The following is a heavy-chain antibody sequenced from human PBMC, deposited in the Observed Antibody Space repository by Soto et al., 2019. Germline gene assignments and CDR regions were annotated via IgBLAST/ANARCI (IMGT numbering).Heavy chain of an antibody. D-gene: IGHD5-18*01. Sequence: EVQLLESGGGLVQPGGSLRLSCAASGFTFSTYAMTWVRQAPGKGLEWVSAISASGGSTYYADSVKGRFTISRDNSKNTLYLQMNSLRVEDKAVYYCAKVGFPDSYGYLFYYWGQGTLVTVSS. CDR1: GFTFSTYA. V-gene: IGHV3-23*01. CDR2: ISASGGST. CDR3: AKVGFPDSYGYLFYY. J-gene: IGHJ4*02.